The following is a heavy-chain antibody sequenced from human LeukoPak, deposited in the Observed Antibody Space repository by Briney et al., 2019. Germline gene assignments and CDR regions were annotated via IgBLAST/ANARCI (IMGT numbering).Heavy chain of an antibody. V-gene: IGHV4-39*01. J-gene: IGHJ4*02. Sequence: AETLCLTCTVSGGSISSSSYYWGWIRQPTGKGLEWIGSIYYSGSTYYNPSLKSRVTISVDTSKNQFSLKLSSVTAADTAIYYCARLREVVGASAPFYYWGQGTLVTVSS. D-gene: IGHD2-15*01. CDR2: IYYSGST. CDR3: ARLREVVGASAPFYY. CDR1: GGSISSSSYY.